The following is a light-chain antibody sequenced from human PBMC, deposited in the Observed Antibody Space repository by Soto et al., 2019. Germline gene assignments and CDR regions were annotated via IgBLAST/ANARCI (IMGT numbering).Light chain of an antibody. V-gene: IGLV2-14*01. CDR1: SSDVGGYNY. CDR2: EVS. Sequence: QSVLTQPASVSGSPGQSITISCTGTSSDVGGYNYVSWYQQHPGKAPKLMIYEVSNRPSGVSNRFSGSKSGNTASLTISGLQAEDEADYCCSSYTCSSTLVFGGGTKLTVL. J-gene: IGLJ2*01. CDR3: SSYTCSSTLV.